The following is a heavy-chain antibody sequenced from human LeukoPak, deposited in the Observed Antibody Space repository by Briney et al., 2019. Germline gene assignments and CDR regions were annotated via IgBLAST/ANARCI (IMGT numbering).Heavy chain of an antibody. CDR3: ARAAYYYDSSGYYPDAFDI. CDR1: GGSISSGDYY. J-gene: IGHJ3*02. D-gene: IGHD3-22*01. Sequence: SQTLSLACTVSGGSISSGDYYWSWIRQPPGKGLEWIGYIYYSGSTYYNPSLKSRVTISVDTSKNQFSLKLSSVTAADTAVYYCARAAYYYDSSGYYPDAFDIWAKGQWSPSLQ. CDR2: IYYSGST. V-gene: IGHV4-30-4*08.